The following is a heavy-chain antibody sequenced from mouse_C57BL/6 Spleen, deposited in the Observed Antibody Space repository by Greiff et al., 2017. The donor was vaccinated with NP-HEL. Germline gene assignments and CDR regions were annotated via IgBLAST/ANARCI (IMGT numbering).Heavy chain of an antibody. V-gene: IGHV5-4*01. CDR2: ISDGGSYT. J-gene: IGHJ3*01. CDR1: GFTFSSYA. CDR3: AGDIRGYDYGGFAY. D-gene: IGHD2-4*01. Sequence: EVHLVESGGGLVKPGGSLKLSCAASGFTFSSYAMSWVRQTPEKRLEWVATISDGGSYTYYPDNVKGRFTITRDNAKNNLDLQMSHLKSEDTAMYDGAGDIRGYDYGGFAYWGQGTLVTVSA.